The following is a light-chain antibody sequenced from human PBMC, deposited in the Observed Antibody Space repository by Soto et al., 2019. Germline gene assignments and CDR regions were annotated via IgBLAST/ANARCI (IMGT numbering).Light chain of an antibody. CDR2: NAI. Sequence: EIVLTQSPGTLSLSPGERATLSCRASQSVSSNYLAWYQQKLGQAPRLLIYNAISRAAGTPDRFSGSGSGTDFTLTISRVEPEDFAVYFCQQYGSSPQTFGQGTKVELK. V-gene: IGKV3-20*01. CDR3: QQYGSSPQT. J-gene: IGKJ1*01. CDR1: QSVSSNY.